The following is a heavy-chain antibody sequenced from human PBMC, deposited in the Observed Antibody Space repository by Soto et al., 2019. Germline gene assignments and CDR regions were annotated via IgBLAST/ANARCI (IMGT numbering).Heavy chain of an antibody. CDR2: VSGRGDST. CDR3: AYARPAGDY. V-gene: IGHV3-23*01. J-gene: IGHJ4*02. CDR1: GFTFNNFG. D-gene: IGHD3-10*01. Sequence: EVQLLESGGGLVQPGGSLRLSCAASGFTFNNFGMTWVRQAPGKWLEWISGVSGRGDSTHYADTVKGRFTISRDNSRYTLYLQMNSLRAEDTAVYYCAYARPAGDYWGQGTLVTDSS.